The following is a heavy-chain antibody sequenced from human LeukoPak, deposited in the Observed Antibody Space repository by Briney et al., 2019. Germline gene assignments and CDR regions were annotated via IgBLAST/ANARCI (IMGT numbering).Heavy chain of an antibody. D-gene: IGHD2-15*01. V-gene: IGHV1-69*01. CDR3: ARVREATLFDY. Sequence: SSVKVSCKASVGTLNKYSISWVRQAPGQGFERMGGIIPSLGLANYAQKFKGRVTITADESTTTIYMELSRLRSEATAVYYCARVREATLFDYWGQGTLVIVSS. CDR2: IIPSLGLA. CDR1: VGTLNKYS. J-gene: IGHJ4*02.